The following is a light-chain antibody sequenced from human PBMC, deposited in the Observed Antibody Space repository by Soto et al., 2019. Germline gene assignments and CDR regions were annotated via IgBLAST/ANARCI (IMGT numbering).Light chain of an antibody. V-gene: IGKV3-20*01. Sequence: EIVLTHSPGTLSLSPCERATLSCCASQSVRSGYLAWYQQKPGQAPRLLMYGASQRATGIPDRFSGGGSGTDFTLTITRLEPEDSAVYFCQQYTGPPTTFGQGTRLEIK. CDR3: QQYTGPPTT. J-gene: IGKJ5*01. CDR1: QSVRSGY. CDR2: GAS.